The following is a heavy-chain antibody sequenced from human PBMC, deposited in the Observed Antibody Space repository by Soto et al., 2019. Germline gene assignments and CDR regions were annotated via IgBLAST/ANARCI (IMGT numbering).Heavy chain of an antibody. V-gene: IGHV3-23*01. Sequence: PGGSLRLSCAASGFTFAGYSTMSWVRQAPGKGLEWVSSISGSGGSTYYADSVKGRFTISRDNSKNTLYLQMNSLRAEDTAVYYCAKGTAGVAGLFDYWGQGTLVTVSS. D-gene: IGHD6-19*01. CDR3: AKGTAGVAGLFDY. CDR2: ISGSGGST. CDR1: GFTFAGYST. J-gene: IGHJ4*02.